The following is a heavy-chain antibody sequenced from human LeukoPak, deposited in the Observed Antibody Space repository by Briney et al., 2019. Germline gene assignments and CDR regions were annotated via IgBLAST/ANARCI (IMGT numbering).Heavy chain of an antibody. V-gene: IGHV1-2*02. Sequence: ASVKVSCKASGYTFTGYYMHWVRQAPGQGLEWMGWINPNSGGTNYAQKFQGRVTMTRDTSISTAYMELSRLRSDDTAVYYCARLYSYGWIYFDYWGQGTLDTVSS. D-gene: IGHD5-18*01. CDR2: INPNSGGT. CDR1: GYTFTGYY. J-gene: IGHJ4*02. CDR3: ARLYSYGWIYFDY.